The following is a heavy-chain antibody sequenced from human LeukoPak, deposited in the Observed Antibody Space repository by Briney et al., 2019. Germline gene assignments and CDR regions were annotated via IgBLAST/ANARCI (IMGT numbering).Heavy chain of an antibody. D-gene: IGHD3-10*01. CDR2: INHSGST. CDR3: ARLSPHTYYYGSGSYYKTVYYYGMDV. V-gene: IGHV4-34*01. Sequence: SETLSLTCAVYGGSFSGYYWSWIRQPPRKGLEWIGEINHSGSTNYNPSLKSRVPISVDTYKNQFSLKLSSVTAADTAVYDCARLSPHTYYYGSGSYYKTVYYYGMDVWGQGTTVTVSS. CDR1: GGSFSGYY. J-gene: IGHJ6*02.